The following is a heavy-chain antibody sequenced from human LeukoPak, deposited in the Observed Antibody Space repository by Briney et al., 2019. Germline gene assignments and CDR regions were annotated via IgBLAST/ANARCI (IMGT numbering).Heavy chain of an antibody. Sequence: PGGSLRLSCAASGFTFSSYLMNWARQAPGKGLEWVASINHNGNVNYYVDSVKGRFTISRDSAKNSLYLQMSNLRAEDTAVYFCARRGGLDVWGQGATVTVSS. CDR3: ARRGGLDV. CDR2: INHNGNVN. J-gene: IGHJ6*02. V-gene: IGHV3-7*03. CDR1: GFTFSSYL.